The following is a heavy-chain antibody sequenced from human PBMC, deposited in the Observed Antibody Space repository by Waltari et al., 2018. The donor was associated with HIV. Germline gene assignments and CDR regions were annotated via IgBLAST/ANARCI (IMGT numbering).Heavy chain of an antibody. V-gene: IGHV3-30*02. CDR3: AKESPHATVTTYIPRAPPGHYGMDV. Sequence: QVQLVESGGGVVQPGGSLRLSCAASGFTFSSYGMHWVRQAPGTWLEWGAFIRYDGSNKYYADSVKGRFTISRDNSKNTQYLQMNSLRAEDTAVYYCAKESPHATVTTYIPRAPPGHYGMDVWGQGTTVTVSS. CDR2: IRYDGSNK. D-gene: IGHD4-17*01. J-gene: IGHJ6*02. CDR1: GFTFSSYG.